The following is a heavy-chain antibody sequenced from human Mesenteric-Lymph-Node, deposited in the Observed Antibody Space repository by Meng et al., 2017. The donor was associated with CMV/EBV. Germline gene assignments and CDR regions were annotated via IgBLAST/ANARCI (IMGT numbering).Heavy chain of an antibody. J-gene: IGHJ4*02. CDR1: GFTFSSYA. CDR3: TRGDWYSSSWSGFDY. D-gene: IGHD6-13*01. Sequence: GESLKISCAASGFTFSSYAMSWVRQAPGKGLEWVSAITGSGDSAYYADSVKGRFTISRDNSKNTLYLQMNSLRAEDTAMYYCTRGDWYSSSWSGFDYWGQGALVTVSS. V-gene: IGHV3-23*01. CDR2: ITGSGDSA.